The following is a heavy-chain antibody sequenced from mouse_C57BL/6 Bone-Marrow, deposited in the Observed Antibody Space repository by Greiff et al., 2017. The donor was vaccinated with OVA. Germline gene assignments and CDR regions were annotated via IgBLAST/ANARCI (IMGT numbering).Heavy chain of an antibody. D-gene: IGHD2-14*01. V-gene: IGHV5-15*01. J-gene: IGHJ4*01. Sequence: EVKLVESGGGLVQPGGSLKLSCAASGFTFSDYGMAWVRQAPRKGPEWVAFISNLAYSIYYADTVTGRFTISRENAKNTLYLEMSSLRSEDTAMYCGARHEYRGALDCWGKGTSVTVSS. CDR2: ISNLAYSI. CDR1: GFTFSDYG. CDR3: ARHEYRGALDC.